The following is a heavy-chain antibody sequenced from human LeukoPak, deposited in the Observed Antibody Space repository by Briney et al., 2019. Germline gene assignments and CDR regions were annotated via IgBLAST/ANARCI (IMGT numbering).Heavy chain of an antibody. D-gene: IGHD5-18*01. Sequence: PSETLSLTCAVYGGSFSGYYWSWIRQPPGKGLEWIGEINHSGSTNYNPSLKSRVTISVDPSKNQFSLKLSSVTAVDTAVYYCADRRRYSYGLDYWGQGTLVTVSS. V-gene: IGHV4-34*01. J-gene: IGHJ4*02. CDR2: INHSGST. CDR1: GGSFSGYY. CDR3: ADRRRYSYGLDY.